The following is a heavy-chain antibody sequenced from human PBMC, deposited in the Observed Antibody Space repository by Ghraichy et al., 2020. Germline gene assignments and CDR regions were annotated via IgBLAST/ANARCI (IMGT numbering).Heavy chain of an antibody. CDR1: GGSFSGYY. CDR3: ARGPGIAAAGPSDY. D-gene: IGHD6-13*01. J-gene: IGHJ4*02. Sequence: SETLSLTCAVYGGSFSGYYWSWIRHPPGKGLEWIGEINHSGSTNYNPSLKSRVTISVDTSKNQFSLKLSSVTAADTAVYYCARGPGIAAAGPSDYWGQGTLVTVSS. V-gene: IGHV4-34*01. CDR2: INHSGST.